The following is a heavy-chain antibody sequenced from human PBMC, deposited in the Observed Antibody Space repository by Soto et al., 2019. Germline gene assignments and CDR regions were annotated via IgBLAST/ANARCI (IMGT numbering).Heavy chain of an antibody. Sequence: QVQLVESGGGVVQPGRSLRLSCAASGFTFRSYGMHWVRQAPGKGLEWVAVIWYDGSNKYYADSVKGRFTISRDNSKNTLYLQMNSLRAEDTAVYYCARVVDSSGYSNFDYWGQGTLVTVSS. CDR2: IWYDGSNK. V-gene: IGHV3-33*01. D-gene: IGHD3-22*01. J-gene: IGHJ4*02. CDR3: ARVVDSSGYSNFDY. CDR1: GFTFRSYG.